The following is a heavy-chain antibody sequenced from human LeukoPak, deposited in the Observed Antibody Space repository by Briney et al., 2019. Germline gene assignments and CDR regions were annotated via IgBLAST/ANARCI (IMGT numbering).Heavy chain of an antibody. CDR2: IYYSEST. Sequence: SQTLSLTCTVSGGSLSTGGLYWIWVRQHPGKGLEWIRYIYYSESTYFNPSLQRRVSISLDMSMNQFSLNLTSVTAADTAVYYCATLVAPAIVNGYLDLWGRGTLVTVSS. CDR3: ATLVAPAIVNGYLDL. V-gene: IGHV4-31*03. CDR1: GGSLSTGGLY. J-gene: IGHJ2*01. D-gene: IGHD2-2*01.